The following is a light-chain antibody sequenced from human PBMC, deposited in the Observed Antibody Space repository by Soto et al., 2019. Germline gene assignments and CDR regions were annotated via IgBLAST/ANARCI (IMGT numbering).Light chain of an antibody. CDR1: ALTKQY. V-gene: IGLV3-25*03. J-gene: IGLJ2*01. CDR3: QSADSSGTYVV. CDR2: KDS. Sequence: SYELTQPPSVSVSPGQTARITCSGDALTKQYAYWYQQKPGQAPVLVIYKDSERPSGIPERFSGSGSGTTVTLTISGVQAEDEADYYCQSADSSGTYVVFGGGTKVTVL.